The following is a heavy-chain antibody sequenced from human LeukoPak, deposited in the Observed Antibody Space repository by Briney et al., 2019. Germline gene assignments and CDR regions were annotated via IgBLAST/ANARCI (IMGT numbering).Heavy chain of an antibody. CDR1: GGSVSNYY. D-gene: IGHD6-6*01. V-gene: IGHV4-59*08. Sequence: SETLSLTCSVPGGSVSNYYWSLIRQPPGKGLELIGYVYYTGSTNYNPSLKSRVAMFEDKSKNQFSLRLYSVTVADTAVYYCARHFAYSSSSYFDYWGQGSLVTVSS. CDR3: ARHFAYSSSSYFDY. J-gene: IGHJ4*02. CDR2: VYYTGST.